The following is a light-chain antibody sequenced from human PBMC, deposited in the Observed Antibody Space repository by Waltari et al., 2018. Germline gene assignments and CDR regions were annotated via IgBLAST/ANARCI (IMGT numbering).Light chain of an antibody. Sequence: QSALTQPASVSGSPGQSITISCTGTSSDVGSYNLVSWYQQHPGKAPKLMIYEGSKRPSGVSNRFSCSQSCNTASLTISGLQAEDEADYYCCSYAGSPGGFGTGTKVTVL. CDR2: EGS. CDR3: CSYAGSPGG. J-gene: IGLJ1*01. V-gene: IGLV2-23*01. CDR1: SSDVGSYNL.